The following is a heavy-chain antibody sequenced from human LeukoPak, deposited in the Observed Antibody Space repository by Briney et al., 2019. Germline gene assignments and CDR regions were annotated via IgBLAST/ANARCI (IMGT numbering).Heavy chain of an antibody. Sequence: GGSLRLSCAASGFTFSSYWMSWVRQAPGKGLEWVANIKQDGSEKYYVDSVKGRFTISRDNAKNSLYLQMNSLRAEDTAVYYCARLTTVPKGVFDYWGQGTLVTVSS. CDR2: IKQDGSEK. J-gene: IGHJ4*02. V-gene: IGHV3-7*01. CDR1: GFTFSSYW. D-gene: IGHD4-17*01. CDR3: ARLTTVPKGVFDY.